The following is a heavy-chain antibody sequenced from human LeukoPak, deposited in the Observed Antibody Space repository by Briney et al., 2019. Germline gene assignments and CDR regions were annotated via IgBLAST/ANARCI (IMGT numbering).Heavy chain of an antibody. D-gene: IGHD6-19*01. Sequence: GRSLRLSCAGSGFTFSSYAMHWVRQAPGKGLEWVAVISYDGSNRYYADSVKGRFTISRDNSKNTLYLQMNSLRVDDTAVYYCARALQWLATDAFDIWGQGTMVTVSS. CDR2: ISYDGSNR. V-gene: IGHV3-30-3*01. J-gene: IGHJ3*02. CDR3: ARALQWLATDAFDI. CDR1: GFTFSSYA.